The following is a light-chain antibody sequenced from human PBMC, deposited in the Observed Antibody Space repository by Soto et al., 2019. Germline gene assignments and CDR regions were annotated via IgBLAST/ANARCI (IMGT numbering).Light chain of an antibody. V-gene: IGLV2-8*01. CDR1: SGDIGDYNY. CDR2: EVF. Sequence: QSALTQPPSASGSPGQSLTISCTGSSGDIGDYNYVSWYHQHPGKVPKLIIYEVFKRPSGVPDRFSGSKSGTTASLTVSGLQAEDEGDYYCCSFAVGSTLVFGGGTKVTVL. CDR3: CSFAVGSTLV. J-gene: IGLJ2*01.